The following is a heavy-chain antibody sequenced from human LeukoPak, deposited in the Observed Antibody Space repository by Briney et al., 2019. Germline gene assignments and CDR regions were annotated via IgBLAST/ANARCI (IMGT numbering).Heavy chain of an antibody. V-gene: IGHV6-1*01. CDR3: AREGGYYYYIDV. J-gene: IGHJ6*03. CDR1: GDSFSSNSAA. CDR2: TYYRSKWCN. Sequence: SQTLSLTCAISGDSFSSNSAAWRWIRQSPSRGLEWLGRTYYRSKWCNDYAVSMKSRISIKSDTSKNQFSLQLNSVTPEDTAVYYCAREGGYYYYIDVWGKGTTVTVSS.